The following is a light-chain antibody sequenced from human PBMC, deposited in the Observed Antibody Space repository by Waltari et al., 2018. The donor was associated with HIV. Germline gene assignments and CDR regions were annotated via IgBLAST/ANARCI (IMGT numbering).Light chain of an antibody. V-gene: IGKV3-20*01. Sequence: EIVLTQSPGTLSLSPGERATLSCRASQSLSSSYLAWYQQKPGQAPRLPVYGASHRATDIPDRFSGSGSGTDFALTISRVEPEDFAVYYCQQYGSSPKTFGQGTKLEIK. CDR3: QQYGSSPKT. J-gene: IGKJ2*01. CDR1: QSLSSSY. CDR2: GAS.